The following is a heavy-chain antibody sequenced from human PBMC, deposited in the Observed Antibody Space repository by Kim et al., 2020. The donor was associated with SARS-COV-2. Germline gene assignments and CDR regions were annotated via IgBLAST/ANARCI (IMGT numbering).Heavy chain of an antibody. D-gene: IGHD2-21*02. CDR2: ISYDGSNK. Sequence: WGSLRLSCAASGFTFSSYGMHWVRQAPGKGLEWVAVISYDGSNKDYADSVKGRFTISRDNSKNTLYLQMNSLRAEDTAVYYCAKDLPALSVRVTTLYYWGQRSLLTLS. V-gene: IGHV3-30*18. CDR1: GFTFSSYG. CDR3: AKDLPALSVRVTTLYY. J-gene: IGHJ4*02.